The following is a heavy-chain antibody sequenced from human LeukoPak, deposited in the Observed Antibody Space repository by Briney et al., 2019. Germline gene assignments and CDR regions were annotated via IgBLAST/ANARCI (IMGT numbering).Heavy chain of an antibody. J-gene: IGHJ4*02. CDR3: ASDISWLGFDY. Sequence: VGSLRLSCAAPRFTFSSYEMNWVRQAPGKGLEWVSGITSGTMTYYADSVKCRFAISRDNSKNTTYLQMNSLRAEDTAVYYGASDISWLGFDYWGQGILVTVSS. D-gene: IGHD6-19*01. CDR1: RFTFSSYE. V-gene: IGHV3-23*01. CDR2: ITSGTMT.